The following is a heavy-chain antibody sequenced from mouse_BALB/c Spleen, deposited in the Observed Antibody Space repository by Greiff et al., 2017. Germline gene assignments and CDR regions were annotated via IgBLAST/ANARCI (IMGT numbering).Heavy chain of an antibody. CDR1: GFTFSSFG. Sequence: EVMLVESGGGLVQPGGSRKLSCAASGFTFSSFGMHWVRQAPEKGLEWVAYISSGSSTIYYADTVKGRFTISRDNPKNTLFLQMTSLRSEDTAMYYCARTATVPLAYWGQGTLVTVSA. J-gene: IGHJ3*01. CDR3: ARTATVPLAY. D-gene: IGHD1-1*01. V-gene: IGHV5-17*02. CDR2: ISSGSSTI.